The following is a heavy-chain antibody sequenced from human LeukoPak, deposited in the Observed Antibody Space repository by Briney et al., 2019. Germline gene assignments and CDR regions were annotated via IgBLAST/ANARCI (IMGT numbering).Heavy chain of an antibody. CDR1: GYTFTTYV. Sequence: ASVKVSCKASGYTFTTYVISWVRQAPGQGLEWMGWISAYNGNTKYAQKLQGRVTMTTDTSTSTAYMELRSLRSEDTAVYYCARERRGTGFDYWGQGTLVTVSS. CDR2: ISAYNGNT. V-gene: IGHV1-18*01. D-gene: IGHD3-10*01. CDR3: ARERRGTGFDY. J-gene: IGHJ4*02.